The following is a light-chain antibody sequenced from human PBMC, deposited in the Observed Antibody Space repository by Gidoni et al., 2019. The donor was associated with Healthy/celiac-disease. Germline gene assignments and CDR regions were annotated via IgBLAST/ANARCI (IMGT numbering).Light chain of an antibody. V-gene: IGKV3-20*01. Sequence: EIVVTQYPGTLSLSPGERATLSCRASQSVSSSYLAWSPQKPGQAPSLLIYGASRRATGIPDRFSGSGSGTAFTLTISRLEPEDFAFSYCQQYGSSPSITFGQGTRLEIK. CDR1: QSVSSSY. CDR3: QQYGSSPSIT. CDR2: GAS. J-gene: IGKJ5*01.